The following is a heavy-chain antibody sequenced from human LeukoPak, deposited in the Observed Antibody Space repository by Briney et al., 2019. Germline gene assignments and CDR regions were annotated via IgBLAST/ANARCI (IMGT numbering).Heavy chain of an antibody. D-gene: IGHD1-26*01. V-gene: IGHV3-30*04. Sequence: GGSLRLSCAASGSTFSSYAMHWVRQAPGKGLERVAVISYDGSNKYYADSVKGRFTISRDNSKNTLYLQMNSLRAEDTAVYYCAKDDSGSYSGRADYWGQGTLVTVSS. CDR1: GSTFSSYA. J-gene: IGHJ4*02. CDR3: AKDDSGSYSGRADY. CDR2: ISYDGSNK.